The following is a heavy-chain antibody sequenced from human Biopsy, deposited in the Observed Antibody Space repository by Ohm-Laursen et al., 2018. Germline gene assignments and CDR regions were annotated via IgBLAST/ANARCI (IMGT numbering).Heavy chain of an antibody. D-gene: IGHD2-8*01. J-gene: IGHJ4*02. Sequence: GPSVKVSRKASSYTFTVYNIHWMRQAPRQGLGWLGYINSKTGATNYAQKFQGTVTMTRDTSISKAYLALGSLRSADTAIYYCARDPLNGHKHFDYWGQGSLVTVSS. CDR3: ARDPLNGHKHFDY. CDR2: INSKTGAT. CDR1: SYTFTVYN. V-gene: IGHV1-2*02.